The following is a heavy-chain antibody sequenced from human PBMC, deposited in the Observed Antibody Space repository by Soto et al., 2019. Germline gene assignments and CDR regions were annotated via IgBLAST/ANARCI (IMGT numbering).Heavy chain of an antibody. J-gene: IGHJ4*02. CDR1: GFTFSSYA. V-gene: IGHV3-23*01. D-gene: IGHD3-10*01. CDR3: ALTMVRDRPLTFDY. Sequence: GGSLRLSCAASGFTFSSYAMSWVRQAPGKGLEWVSAISGSGGSTYYADSVKGRFTISRANSKNTLYLQMNSLRAEDTAVYYCALTMVRDRPLTFDYWGQGTLVTVSS. CDR2: ISGSGGST.